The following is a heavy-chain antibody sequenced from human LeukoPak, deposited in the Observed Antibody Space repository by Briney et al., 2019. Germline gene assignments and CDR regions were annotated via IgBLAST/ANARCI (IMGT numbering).Heavy chain of an antibody. J-gene: IGHJ4*02. CDR2: ISGSGGST. Sequence: ETLSLTCTVSGGSISSYYWSWVRQAPGKGLEWVSAISGSGGSTYYADSVKGRFTISRDNSKETLYLQMNSLRAEDTAVYYCAKAEPPGYSSGWYAPSDYWGQGTLVTVSS. D-gene: IGHD6-19*01. CDR1: GGSISSYY. CDR3: AKAEPPGYSSGWYAPSDY. V-gene: IGHV3-23*01.